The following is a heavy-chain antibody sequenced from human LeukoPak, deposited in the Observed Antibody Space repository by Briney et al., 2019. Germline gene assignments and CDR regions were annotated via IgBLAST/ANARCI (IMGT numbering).Heavy chain of an antibody. V-gene: IGHV1-2*02. Sequence: ASVKVSCKASGYHFTDYYIHWVRQAPGQGLEWMGWINPKCGGTHYAQKFQGRVSITRDTSSNTVYLELSSLRSNDTAVYYCARTREGVWGSYSPWGQGTLVTVSS. CDR1: GYHFTDYY. D-gene: IGHD3-16*01. CDR2: INPKCGGT. CDR3: ARTREGVWGSYSP. J-gene: IGHJ4*02.